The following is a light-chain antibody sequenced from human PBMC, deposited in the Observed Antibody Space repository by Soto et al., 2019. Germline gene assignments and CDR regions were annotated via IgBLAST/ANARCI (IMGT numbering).Light chain of an antibody. CDR3: ALYVGSGTVV. J-gene: IGLJ2*01. CDR2: NTT. CDR1: SGSVATSYY. Sequence: QAVVTQDPSFSVSPGGTVILTCGLTSGSVATSYYPSWYQQSPGLAPRTLIYNTTTRSSGVPDRFSGYTLGNKAALTITGAQSDDESDYLCALYVGSGTVVFGGGTKLTVL. V-gene: IGLV8-61*01.